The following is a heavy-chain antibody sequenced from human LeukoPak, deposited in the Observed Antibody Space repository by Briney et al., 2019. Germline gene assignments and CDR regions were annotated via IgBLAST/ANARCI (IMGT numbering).Heavy chain of an antibody. CDR3: ARVYGVVVPAANYYYYMDV. Sequence: ASVKVSCKLSGDTLSELSMHWVRQSPGGGLEWMGGFDPEEDETIYAQKFHGRVTMTEDASTDTAYLELSSLRSEDTAVYYCARVYGVVVPAANYYYYMDVWGKGTTVTVSS. J-gene: IGHJ6*03. D-gene: IGHD2-2*01. CDR1: GDTLSELS. V-gene: IGHV1-24*01. CDR2: FDPEEDET.